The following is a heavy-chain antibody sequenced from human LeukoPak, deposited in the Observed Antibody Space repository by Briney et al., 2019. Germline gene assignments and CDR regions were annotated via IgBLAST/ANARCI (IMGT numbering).Heavy chain of an antibody. V-gene: IGHV1-2*02. J-gene: IGHJ5*01. Sequence: ASVKVSRKASGYSFTGYYVHWVRQAPGQGLEWVGWIYPKNGGTNYAHKFQGRVSMTSDTSINTAYMELSGLRSDDTAVYYCARGRYCSSTTCRLVWFDSWGQGTLVTVSS. D-gene: IGHD2-2*01. CDR1: GYSFTGYY. CDR2: IYPKNGGT. CDR3: ARGRYCSSTTCRLVWFDS.